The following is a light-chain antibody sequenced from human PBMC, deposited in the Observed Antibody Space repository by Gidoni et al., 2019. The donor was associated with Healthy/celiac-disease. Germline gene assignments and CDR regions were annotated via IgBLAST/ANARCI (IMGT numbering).Light chain of an antibody. Sequence: EIVLTQSLATLSLSTGDRATRACRASQSVSSYLAWYQQKPGQAPRLLIYDASNRATGIPARFSGSGSGTDFTLTISSLEPEDFAVYYCQQRSNWPPFLYTFGQGTKLEIK. CDR1: QSVSSY. V-gene: IGKV3-11*01. J-gene: IGKJ2*01. CDR3: QQRSNWPPFLYT. CDR2: DAS.